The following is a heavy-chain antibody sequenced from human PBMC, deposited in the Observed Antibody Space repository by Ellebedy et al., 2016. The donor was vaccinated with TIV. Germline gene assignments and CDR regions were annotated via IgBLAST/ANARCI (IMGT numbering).Heavy chain of an antibody. CDR2: IKQDGSDK. J-gene: IGHJ4*02. V-gene: IGHV3-7*03. Sequence: GESLKISCVDSGLTFSRYWMSWVRQTPGRGLEWVANIKQDGSDKNYMDSVKGRFTISRDNAKNSLYLQMNSLSADDTAVYYCARGSGYCSSTSCSGETDWGQGTPVTVSS. CDR1: GLTFSRYW. D-gene: IGHD2-2*01. CDR3: ARGSGYCSSTSCSGETD.